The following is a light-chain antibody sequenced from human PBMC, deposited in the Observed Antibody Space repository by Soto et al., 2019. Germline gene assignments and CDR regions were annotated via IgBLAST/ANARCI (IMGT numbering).Light chain of an antibody. CDR3: QQYGSSRT. CDR2: GAS. V-gene: IGKV3-20*01. CDR1: QSIRSL. Sequence: EVVMTQSPATLSVSPGERATLSCRAAQSIRSLLAWYQHKPGQARRLLIYGASTRATGIPDRFSGSGSGTDFTLTISRLEPEDFAVYYCQQYGSSRTFGQGTKVDIK. J-gene: IGKJ1*01.